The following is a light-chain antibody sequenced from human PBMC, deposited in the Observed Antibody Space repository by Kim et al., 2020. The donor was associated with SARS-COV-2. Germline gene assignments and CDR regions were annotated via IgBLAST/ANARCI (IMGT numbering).Light chain of an antibody. V-gene: IGKV3-20*01. CDR2: DAS. CDR1: PSVATNY. Sequence: SPGESATLSCRARPSVATNYLAWYQQKPGLAPRLLILDASTRATGIPDRFSGSGSGTDFTLTINRLEPEDFAVYYCQQYGSSPLTFGGGTKVDIK. CDR3: QQYGSSPLT. J-gene: IGKJ4*01.